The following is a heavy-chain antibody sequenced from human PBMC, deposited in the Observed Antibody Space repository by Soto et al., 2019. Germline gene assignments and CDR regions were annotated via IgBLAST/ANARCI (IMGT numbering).Heavy chain of an antibody. D-gene: IGHD3-10*01. CDR3: AKEVYGAARGGMDV. CDR2: ITDNGGST. V-gene: IGHV3-23*04. CDR1: GFTFRNDV. Sequence: EVQLVESGGGLVQPGGSLRLSCAASGFTFRNDVMHWVRQAPGRGLEWVSAITDNGGSTYYADSVKGRCTISRDNSKNPRYLQMNSRRAEDTAVYYCAKEVYGAARGGMDVWGQGTTVTVSS. J-gene: IGHJ6*02.